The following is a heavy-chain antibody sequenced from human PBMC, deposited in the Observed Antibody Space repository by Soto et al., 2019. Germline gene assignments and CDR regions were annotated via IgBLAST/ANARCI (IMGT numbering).Heavy chain of an antibody. CDR1: GFTLSAYW. D-gene: IGHD6-13*01. CDR2: INRVGSKK. CDR3: ARDSSPRSSSFYLDAFDI. J-gene: IGHJ3*02. Sequence: EVQLEESGGDLVQPGGSLRLSCAASGFTLSAYWMTWVRQAPGKGLEWVANINRVGSKKSYLDSVRALFTISRDNVGNSLYLQMYSLRAHDTPLYYCARDSSPRSSSFYLDAFDIWGQGTVVTVSS. V-gene: IGHV3-7*05.